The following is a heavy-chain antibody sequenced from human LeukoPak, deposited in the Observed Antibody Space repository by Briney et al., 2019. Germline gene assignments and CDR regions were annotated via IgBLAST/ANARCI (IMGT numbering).Heavy chain of an antibody. Sequence: GGSLRLSCAASGFTFSSYGMHWVRQAPGKGLEWVAVIWYDGSNKYYADSVKGRFTISRDNSKNTLYLQMNSLRAEDTAVYYCAKKSNTYSGSDFDYWGQGTLVTVSS. CDR2: IWYDGSNK. CDR1: GFTFSSYG. J-gene: IGHJ4*02. D-gene: IGHD1-26*01. V-gene: IGHV3-33*06. CDR3: AKKSNTYSGSDFDY.